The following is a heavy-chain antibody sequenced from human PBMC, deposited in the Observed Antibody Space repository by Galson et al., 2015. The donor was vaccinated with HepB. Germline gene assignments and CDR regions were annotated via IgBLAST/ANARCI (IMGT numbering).Heavy chain of an antibody. D-gene: IGHD2-15*01. V-gene: IGHV4-34*01. J-gene: IGHJ4*02. CDR3: ASLALGSSSGGKGY. CDR2: INHSGST. CDR1: GSSISSYY. Sequence: SLTCTVSGSSISSYYWSWIRQPPGKGLEWIGEINHSGSTNYNPSLKSRVTISVDTSKNQFSLKLSSVTAADTAVYYCASLALGSSSGGKGYWGQGTLVTVSS.